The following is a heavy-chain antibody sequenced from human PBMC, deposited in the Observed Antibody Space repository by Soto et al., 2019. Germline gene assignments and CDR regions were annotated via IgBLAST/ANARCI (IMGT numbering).Heavy chain of an antibody. CDR2: INHSGST. J-gene: IGHJ3*02. CDR1: GGSFSGYY. Sequence: QVQLQQWGAGLLKPSETLSLTCAVYGGSFSGYYWSWIRQPPGKGLEWIGEINHSGSTNYNPSLKRRVTITVDTSKNQFSLELSSVTAAVTAVYYCARSPIVVVNAIARNYAFDIWGQGTMVTVSS. D-gene: IGHD2-21*01. CDR3: ARSPIVVVNAIARNYAFDI. V-gene: IGHV4-34*01.